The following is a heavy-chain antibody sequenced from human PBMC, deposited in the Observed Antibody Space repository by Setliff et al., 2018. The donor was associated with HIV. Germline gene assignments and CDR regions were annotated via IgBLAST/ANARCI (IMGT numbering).Heavy chain of an antibody. V-gene: IGHV4-39*07. Sequence: PSETLSLTCTVSGASISSSGYYWGWIRQPPGKGLEWIGTIYYSGSTYYNPSLKSRVTISVDTSKNQFSLNLSSVTAADTAVYYCARAFYYYYMDVWGKGTTVTVSS. J-gene: IGHJ6*03. CDR3: ARAFYYYYMDV. CDR2: IYYSGST. CDR1: GASISSSGYY.